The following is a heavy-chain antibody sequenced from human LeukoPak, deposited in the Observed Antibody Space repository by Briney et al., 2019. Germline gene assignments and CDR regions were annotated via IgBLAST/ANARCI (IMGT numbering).Heavy chain of an antibody. Sequence: GASVKVSCKASGYTFTGYYMHWVRQAPGQGLEWMGWINPNSGGTNYAQKFQGRLTMTRDTSISTAYMELSRLRSDDTAVYHCARGSYGDYVGDYWGQGTLVTVSS. V-gene: IGHV1-2*02. CDR3: ARGSYGDYVGDY. J-gene: IGHJ4*02. CDR1: GYTFTGYY. CDR2: INPNSGGT. D-gene: IGHD4-17*01.